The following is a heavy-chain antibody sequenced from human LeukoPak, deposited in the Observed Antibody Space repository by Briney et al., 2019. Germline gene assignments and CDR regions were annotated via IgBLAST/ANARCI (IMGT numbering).Heavy chain of an antibody. V-gene: IGHV4-59*01. CDR2: IYYSGST. J-gene: IGHJ6*03. D-gene: IGHD6-13*01. CDR3: ARGLAARGYYYYYYYMDV. Sequence: SETLSLTCTVSGGSISSYYWSWIRKPPGKGLEWIGYIYYSGSTNYNPSLKSRVTISVDTSKNQFSLKLSSVTAADTAVYYCARGLAARGYYYYYYYMDVWGKGTTVTVSS. CDR1: GGSISSYY.